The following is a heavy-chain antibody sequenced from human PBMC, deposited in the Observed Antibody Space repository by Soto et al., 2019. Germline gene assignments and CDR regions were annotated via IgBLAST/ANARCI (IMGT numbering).Heavy chain of an antibody. CDR1: GFTVSSNY. D-gene: IGHD3-22*01. J-gene: IGHJ5*02. V-gene: IGHV3-66*01. Sequence: EVQLVESGGGLVQPGGSLRLSCAASGFTVSSNYMSWVRQAPGKGLEWVSVIYSGGTTYYADSVKGRFTISRDNSKNTLYLQRNSLRAEDTAGYYCARNGDSSDYRGWFDPWGQGTLVTVSS. CDR3: ARNGDSSDYRGWFDP. CDR2: IYSGGTT.